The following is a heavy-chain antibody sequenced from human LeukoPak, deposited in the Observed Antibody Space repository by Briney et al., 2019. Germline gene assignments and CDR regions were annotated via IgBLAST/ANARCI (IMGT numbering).Heavy chain of an antibody. J-gene: IGHJ4*02. Sequence: GESLRISCRASGYTFTHQWIGWVRQMSGSGLEWMGIIYPRDSDTRYSPSFQGHVTISADTSINTAYLEWSSLEASDTAIYYCARHSDVIGAIWGQGTLVTVPS. D-gene: IGHD3-10*01. V-gene: IGHV5-51*01. CDR1: GYTFTHQW. CDR2: IYPRDSDT. CDR3: ARHSDVIGAI.